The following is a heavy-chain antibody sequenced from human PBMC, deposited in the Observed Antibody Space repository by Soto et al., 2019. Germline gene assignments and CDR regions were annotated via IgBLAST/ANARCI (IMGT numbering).Heavy chain of an antibody. Sequence: ASVKVSCKASGGTFSSYAISWVRQAPGQGLEWMGGIIPIFGTANYAQKFQGRVTITADESTSTAYMELSSLRSEDTAVYYCARRAHTPRRGVGYYYYGMDVWGQGTTVTAP. CDR2: IIPIFGTA. D-gene: IGHD3-10*01. J-gene: IGHJ6*02. CDR1: GGTFSSYA. CDR3: ARRAHTPRRGVGYYYYGMDV. V-gene: IGHV1-69*13.